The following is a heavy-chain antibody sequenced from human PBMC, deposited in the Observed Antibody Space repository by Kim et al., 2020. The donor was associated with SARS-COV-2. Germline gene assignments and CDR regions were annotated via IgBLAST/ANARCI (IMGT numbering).Heavy chain of an antibody. V-gene: IGHV3-23*01. J-gene: IGHJ6*02. CDR1: GFTFSTYG. D-gene: IGHD1-26*01. CDR3: AKSQHGSYLNVMYV. CDR2: ISNSGGNT. Sequence: GGSLRLSCAASGFTFSTYGMSWVRQAPGKGLEAVSGISNSGGNTYATDSVKGRFRISRANSRTTRNLQMNSLRAADTAIYYCAKSQHGSYLNVMYVWG.